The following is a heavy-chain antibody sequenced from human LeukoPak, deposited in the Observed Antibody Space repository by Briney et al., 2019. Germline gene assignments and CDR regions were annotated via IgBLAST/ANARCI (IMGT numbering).Heavy chain of an antibody. J-gene: IGHJ5*01. D-gene: IGHD4-23*01. CDR1: GDSFNNYW. Sequence: GESLKISCKGSGDSFNNYWIGWVRQMPGKGLEWIGLVYPRTSNTKYSPSLQGQVTISADRSINTAYLQWGSLKDSDTAIYYCAHAVHGNFYFDPWGQGTLVTVSS. CDR3: AHAVHGNFYFDP. V-gene: IGHV5-51*01. CDR2: VYPRTSNT.